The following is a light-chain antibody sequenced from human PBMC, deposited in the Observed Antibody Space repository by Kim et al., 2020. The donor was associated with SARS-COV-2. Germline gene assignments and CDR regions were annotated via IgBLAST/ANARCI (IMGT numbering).Light chain of an antibody. CDR2: QDI. CDR1: RLGRKY. CDR3: QAWDNSRV. Sequence: YELTQPPSVSVSPGQTASITCSGHRLGRKYVYWYQQKPGQPPLLVMSQDIKRPSGIPERFSGSTSGDTATLTISGTQALDEADYYCQAWDNSRVFGGGTQLTVL. V-gene: IGLV3-1*01. J-gene: IGLJ2*01.